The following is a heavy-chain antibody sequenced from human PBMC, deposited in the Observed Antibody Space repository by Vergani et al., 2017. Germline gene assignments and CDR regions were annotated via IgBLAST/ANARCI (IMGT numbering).Heavy chain of an antibody. CDR2: IIPIFGTA. J-gene: IGHJ4*02. V-gene: IGHV1-69*12. D-gene: IGHD3-22*01. CDR1: GGTFSIYA. Sequence: QVQLVQSGAEVKKPGSSVKVSCKTSGGTFSIYAISWVRQAPGQGLEWMGGIIPIFGTANYAQKFQGRVTITADGSTSAAYMELKSLRSEDTAVYYGAKVGYYDSSGYCLPHCDYWGQGTLVTVSS. CDR3: AKVGYYDSSGYCLPHCDY.